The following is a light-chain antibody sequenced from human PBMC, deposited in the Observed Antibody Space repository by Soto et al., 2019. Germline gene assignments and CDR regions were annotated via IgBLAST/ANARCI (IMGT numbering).Light chain of an antibody. CDR1: SSDVGSYNL. CDR2: EVS. Sequence: QSALTQPASVSGSPGQSITISCIGTSSDVGSYNLVSWYQQNPGKAPKVLIYEVSERPSGDSNRFSGTKSGNTDSLTISGLQAEDEDEYYCCSYAGSRTHVLFGGGTELTAL. CDR3: CSYAGSRTHVL. J-gene: IGLJ2*01. V-gene: IGLV2-23*02.